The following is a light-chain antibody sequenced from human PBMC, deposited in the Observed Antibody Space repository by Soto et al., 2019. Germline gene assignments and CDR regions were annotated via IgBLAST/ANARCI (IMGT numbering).Light chain of an antibody. J-gene: IGKJ1*01. V-gene: IGKV3-20*01. CDR3: QQYGSSGT. CDR1: QSVSNNY. Sequence: EIVLTQSPGTLSLSPGERSTLSYRDSQSVSNNYLAWYQPKPGQAPRLLIYGASNRATGIPDRLSGSGSGTDFTLTISRLAPEDFAVYYCQQYGSSGTFGQGTKVDIK. CDR2: GAS.